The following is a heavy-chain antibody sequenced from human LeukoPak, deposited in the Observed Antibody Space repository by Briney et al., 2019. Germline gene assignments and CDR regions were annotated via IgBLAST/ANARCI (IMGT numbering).Heavy chain of an antibody. Sequence: GASVKVSCKASLGTFSSYAISWVRQAPGQGVEWMGRIIPILGTANYVQKFQGRVTITTDESTSTAYTELSSLRSEDTAVYYCARGRNLEYYMDVWGKGTTVTVSS. CDR2: IIPILGTA. V-gene: IGHV1-69*05. CDR3: ARGRNLEYYMDV. J-gene: IGHJ6*03. CDR1: LGTFSSYA.